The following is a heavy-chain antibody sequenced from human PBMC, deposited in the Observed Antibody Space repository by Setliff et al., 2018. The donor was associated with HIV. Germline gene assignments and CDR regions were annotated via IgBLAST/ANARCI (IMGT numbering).Heavy chain of an antibody. J-gene: IGHJ4*01. V-gene: IGHV1-69*10. D-gene: IGHD3-22*01. CDR2: IIPILGIT. Sequence: SVKVSCKASGGTFSSYAISWVRQAPGQGLEWMGGIIPILGITNYAQNFWGRLTVSADESTSTTYMELKNLRSEDTAVYYCARDHDSSAYTYFDYWGRGTLVTVSS. CDR3: ARDHDSSAYTYFDY. CDR1: GGTFSSYA.